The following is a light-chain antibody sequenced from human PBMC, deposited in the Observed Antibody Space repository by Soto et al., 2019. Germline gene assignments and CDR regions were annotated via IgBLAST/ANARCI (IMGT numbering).Light chain of an antibody. CDR1: QPIGTS. V-gene: IGKV1-39*01. Sequence: DIQMAQSPSSLSAFVVDSVTVACRASQPIGTSLHWYQQKAGKAPKVLISAATKLQSGVPSRFSGSGSGTDFTLTISNLQPEDSATYYCQQGYNTFWTFGRGTKVDI. CDR2: AAT. J-gene: IGKJ1*01. CDR3: QQGYNTFWT.